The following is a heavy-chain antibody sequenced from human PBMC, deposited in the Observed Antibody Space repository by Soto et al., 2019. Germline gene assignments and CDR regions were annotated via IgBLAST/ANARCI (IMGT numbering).Heavy chain of an antibody. CDR2: IIPIFGTA. J-gene: IGHJ3*02. V-gene: IGHV1-69*13. D-gene: IGHD3-10*01. CDR1: GGAFSSYA. Sequence: ASVKVSCKASGGAFSSYAISWVRQAPGQGLEWMGGIIPIFGTANYAQKFQGRVTITADESTSTAYMELSSLRSEDTAVYYCARGQRRRMTMVGGVRIGAFDIWGQGKMVTV. CDR3: ARGQRRRMTMVGGVRIGAFDI.